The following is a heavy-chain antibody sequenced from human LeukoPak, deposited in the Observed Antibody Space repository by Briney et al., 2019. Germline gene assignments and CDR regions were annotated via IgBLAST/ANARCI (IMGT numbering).Heavy chain of an antibody. D-gene: IGHD6-6*01. CDR1: GGSISSYY. J-gene: IGHJ3*02. V-gene: IGHV4-59*12. Sequence: SETLSLTCTVSGGSISSYYWSWIRQPPGKGLEWIGYIYYSGSTNYNPSLKSRVTISVDTSKNQFSLQLNSVTPEDTAVYYCARDLTPPNEYSSPESGEYPKPRVAFDIWGQGTMVTVSS. CDR2: IYYSGST. CDR3: ARDLTPPNEYSSPESGEYPKPRVAFDI.